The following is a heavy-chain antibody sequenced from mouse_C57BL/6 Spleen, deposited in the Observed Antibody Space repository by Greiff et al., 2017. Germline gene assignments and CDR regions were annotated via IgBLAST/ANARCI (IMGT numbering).Heavy chain of an antibody. CDR2: ISSGGDYI. J-gene: IGHJ1*03. D-gene: IGHD1-1*01. Sequence: EVQLVESGEGLVKPGGSLKLSCAASGFTFSSYAMSWVRQTPEKRLEWVAYISSGGDYIYYADTVKGRFTISRDNARNTLYLQMSSLKSEDTAMYYGTRKVVAFYWYFDVWGTGTTVTVSS. V-gene: IGHV5-9-1*02. CDR3: TRKVVAFYWYFDV. CDR1: GFTFSSYA.